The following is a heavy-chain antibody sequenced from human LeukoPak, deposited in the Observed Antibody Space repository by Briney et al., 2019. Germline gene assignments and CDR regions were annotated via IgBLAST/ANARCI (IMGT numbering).Heavy chain of an antibody. CDR1: GGSISSYY. CDR3: ARQSPGEAAAGGHYFDY. CDR2: IYYSGST. D-gene: IGHD6-13*01. Sequence: SETLSLTCTVSGGSISSYYRSWIRQPPGKGLEWIGYIYYSGSTNYNPSLKSRVTISVDTSKNQFSLKLSSVTAADTAVYYCARQSPGEAAAGGHYFDYWGQGTLVTVSS. J-gene: IGHJ4*02. V-gene: IGHV4-59*08.